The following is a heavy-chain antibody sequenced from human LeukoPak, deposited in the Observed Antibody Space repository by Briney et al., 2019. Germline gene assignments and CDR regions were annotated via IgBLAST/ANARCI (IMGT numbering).Heavy chain of an antibody. CDR1: GGSISSGSYY. CDR3: ARGFWSDAFDI. CDR2: IYISGNT. D-gene: IGHD3-3*01. Sequence: PSETLSLTCTVSGGSISSGSYYWSWIRQPAGKGLEWIGRIYISGNTNYNPSLKSRVTISIDTSKNQFSLKLSSVTAADTAVYYCARGFWSDAFDIWGQGTMVTVSS. V-gene: IGHV4-61*02. J-gene: IGHJ3*02.